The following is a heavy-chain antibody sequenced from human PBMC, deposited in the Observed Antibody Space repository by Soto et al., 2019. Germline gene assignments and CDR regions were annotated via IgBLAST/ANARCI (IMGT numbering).Heavy chain of an antibody. CDR1: GFTFSSYA. J-gene: IGHJ3*02. CDR2: ISGSGGST. D-gene: IGHD3-10*01. Sequence: GGSLRLSCAASGFTFSSYAMSWVRQAPGKGLEWVSAISGSGGSTYYADSVKGRFTISRDNSKNTLYLQMNSMRAEDTAVYYCAKVRPRGILWFGELLYFDAFDIWGQGTMVTVSS. CDR3: AKVRPRGILWFGELLYFDAFDI. V-gene: IGHV3-23*01.